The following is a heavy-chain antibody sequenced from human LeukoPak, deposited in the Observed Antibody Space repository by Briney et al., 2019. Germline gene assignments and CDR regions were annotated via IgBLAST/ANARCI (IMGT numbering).Heavy chain of an antibody. D-gene: IGHD1-26*01. CDR1: GFTFSSYG. V-gene: IGHV3-30*18. J-gene: IGHJ6*03. CDR2: ISYDGSNK. CDR3: AKEVEGVGATTAYYYYYMDV. Sequence: GRSLRLSCAASGFTFSSYGMHWVRQAPGKGLEWVAVISYDGSNKYYADSVKGRFTIPRDNSKNTLYLQMNSLRAEDTAVYYCAKEVEGVGATTAYYYYYMDVWGKGTTVTVSS.